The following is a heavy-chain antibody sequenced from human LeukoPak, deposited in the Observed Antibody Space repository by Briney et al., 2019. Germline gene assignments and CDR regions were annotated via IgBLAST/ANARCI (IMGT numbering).Heavy chain of an antibody. CDR1: GGSFSGYY. J-gene: IGHJ4*02. CDR3: ARVHSSSCGNDY. V-gene: IGHV4-34*01. D-gene: IGHD6-13*01. Sequence: SETLSLTCAVYGGSFSGYYWSWIRQPPGKGLEWIGEINHSGSTNYNPSLKSRVTISVDTSENQFSLKLSSVTAADTAVYYCARVHSSSCGNDYWGQGTLVTVSS. CDR2: INHSGST.